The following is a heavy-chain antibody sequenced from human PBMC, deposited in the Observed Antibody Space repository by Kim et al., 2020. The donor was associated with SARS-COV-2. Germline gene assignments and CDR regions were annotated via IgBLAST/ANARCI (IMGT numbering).Heavy chain of an antibody. CDR1: GYTFTSYA. J-gene: IGHJ4*02. Sequence: ASVKVSCKASGYTFTSYAMNWVRQAPGQGLEWMGWINTNTGNPTYAQGFTGRFVFSLDTSVSTAYLQISSLKAEDTAVYYCAADTYDYVWGSYQEYYFDYWGQGTLVTVSS. CDR3: AADTYDYVWGSYQEYYFDY. D-gene: IGHD3-16*02. V-gene: IGHV7-4-1*02. CDR2: INTNTGNP.